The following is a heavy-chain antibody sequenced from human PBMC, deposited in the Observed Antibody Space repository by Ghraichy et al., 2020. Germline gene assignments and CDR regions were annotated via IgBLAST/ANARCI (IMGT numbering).Heavy chain of an antibody. CDR3: ARALYYYGSGSYSPFDY. V-gene: IGHV4-34*01. Sequence: SETLSLTCAVYGGSFSGYYWSWIRQPPGKGLEWIGEINHSGSTNYNPSLKSRVTISVDTSKNQFSLKLSSVTAADTAVYYCARALYYYGSGSYSPFDYWGQGTLVTVSS. CDR1: GGSFSGYY. D-gene: IGHD3-10*01. J-gene: IGHJ4*02. CDR2: INHSGST.